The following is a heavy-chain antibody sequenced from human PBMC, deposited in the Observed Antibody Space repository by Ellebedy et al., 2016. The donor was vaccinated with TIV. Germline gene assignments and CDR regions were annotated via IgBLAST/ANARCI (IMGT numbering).Heavy chain of an antibody. CDR2: ISYDGSNK. D-gene: IGHD6-13*01. Sequence: GESLKISCAASGFTFSSYGMHWVRQAPGKGLEWVAVISYDGSNKYYADSVKGRFTISRDNSKNTLYLQMNSLRAEDTAVYYCAKESSWYRYMDVWGKGTTVTVSS. V-gene: IGHV3-30*18. CDR1: GFTFSSYG. J-gene: IGHJ6*03. CDR3: AKESSWYRYMDV.